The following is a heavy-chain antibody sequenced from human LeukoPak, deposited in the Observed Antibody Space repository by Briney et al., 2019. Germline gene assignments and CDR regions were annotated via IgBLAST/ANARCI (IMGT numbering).Heavy chain of an antibody. Sequence: PGGSLRLSCAASGFTFSSYSMNWVRQAPGKGLEWVSYISSSSSTIYYASSVKGRFTISRDNDKNSLYQQMNILADETTAHYCAARDRVGATVFDHWGQGTLVTVSS. V-gene: IGHV3-48*02. CDR3: ARDRVGATVFDH. D-gene: IGHD1-26*01. J-gene: IGHJ4*02. CDR1: GFTFSSYS. CDR2: ISSSSSTI.